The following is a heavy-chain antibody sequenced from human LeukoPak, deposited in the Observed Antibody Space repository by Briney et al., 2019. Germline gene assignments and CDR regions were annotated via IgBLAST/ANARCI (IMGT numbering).Heavy chain of an antibody. CDR2: INAGNGNT. J-gene: IGHJ3*02. V-gene: IGHV1-3*01. CDR1: GYTFTAYY. D-gene: IGHD3-10*01. Sequence: ASVKVSCKASGYTFTAYYMHWVRQAPGQRLEWMGWINAGNGNTKYSQKFQGRVTITRDTSASTAYMELSSLRSEDTAVYYCARYDGSGSYYKTNDAFDIWGQGTMVTVSS. CDR3: ARYDGSGSYYKTNDAFDI.